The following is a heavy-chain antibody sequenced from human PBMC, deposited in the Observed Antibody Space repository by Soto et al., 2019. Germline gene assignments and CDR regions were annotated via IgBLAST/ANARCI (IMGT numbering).Heavy chain of an antibody. CDR2: IIPIFGTA. V-gene: IGHV1-69*01. D-gene: IGHD2-2*01. Sequence: QVQLVQSGAEVKKTGSSVKVSCKASGGTFSSYAISWVRQAPGQVLEWMGGIIPIFGTANYAQKFQGRVTITADESTSPAYMELSSLRSEDTAVYYCARVDREIVVVPAAKDFDYYYYGMDVWVQGTTVTVSS. J-gene: IGHJ6*02. CDR1: GGTFSSYA. CDR3: ARVDREIVVVPAAKDFDYYYYGMDV.